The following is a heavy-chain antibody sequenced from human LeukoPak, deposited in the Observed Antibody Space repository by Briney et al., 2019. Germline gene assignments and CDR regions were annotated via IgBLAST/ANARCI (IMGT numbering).Heavy chain of an antibody. Sequence: SGGSLRLSCAASGFTFSSYSMNWVRQAPGKGLEWVSYISSSSSTIYYADSVKGRSTISRDNAKNSLYLQMNSLRAEDTAVYYCARDAQDFWTGYPGYWGQGTLVTVSS. J-gene: IGHJ4*02. CDR2: ISSSSSTI. CDR3: ARDAQDFWTGYPGY. CDR1: GFTFSSYS. D-gene: IGHD3/OR15-3a*01. V-gene: IGHV3-48*01.